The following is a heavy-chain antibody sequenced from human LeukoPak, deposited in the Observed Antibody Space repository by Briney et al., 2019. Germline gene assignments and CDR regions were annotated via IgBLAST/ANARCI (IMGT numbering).Heavy chain of an antibody. CDR1: GGSMSSFY. V-gene: IGHV4-59*01. CDR3: ARDVGPYSSSSGRALVY. Sequence: PSETLSLTCTVSGGSMSSFYWSWIRQPPGKGLEWIGYIYYSGTTNYNPSLKSRVTISVDASKNQFSLKLSSVTAADTAVYYCARDVGPYSSSSGRALVYWGQGTLVTVSS. D-gene: IGHD6-6*01. CDR2: IYYSGTT. J-gene: IGHJ4*02.